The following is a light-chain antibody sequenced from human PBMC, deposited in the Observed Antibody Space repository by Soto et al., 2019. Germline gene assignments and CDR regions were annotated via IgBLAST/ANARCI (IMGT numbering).Light chain of an antibody. CDR1: QGIRKD. Sequence: DIQMTQSPSSLSASVGDRVTITCRASQGIRKDLGWYQQKPGKAPKRLIYDASSLQSEVPSRFKGSASGTEFTLTISSLQPEDFASYYCLQHNSYPFTFGGGTKVEIK. CDR3: LQHNSYPFT. V-gene: IGKV1-17*01. CDR2: DAS. J-gene: IGKJ4*01.